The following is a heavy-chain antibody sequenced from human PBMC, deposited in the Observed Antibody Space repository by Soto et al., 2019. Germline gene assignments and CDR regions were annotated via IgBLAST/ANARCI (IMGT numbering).Heavy chain of an antibody. J-gene: IGHJ6*03. CDR3: AREQGYCRGRSCYNYMDV. CDR2: INHSGNS. CDR1: SGSFSGYY. V-gene: IGHV4-34*01. Sequence: SETLSLTCAVYSGSFSGYYWSWIRQPPGKGLEWIGDINHSGNSNYNPSLKSRVTISVDKSKNQFSLKLSSLTAADTAVYYCAREQGYCRGRSCYNYMDVWGKGTTVTVSS. D-gene: IGHD2-15*01.